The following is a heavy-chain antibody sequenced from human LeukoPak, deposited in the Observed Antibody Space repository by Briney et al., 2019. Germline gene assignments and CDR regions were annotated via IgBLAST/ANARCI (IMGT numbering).Heavy chain of an antibody. V-gene: IGHV3-74*01. CDR3: ASPGEGKAAVF. Sequence: GGSLRLSCAASGFTFSSYWMHWARQAPGKGLVWVSRINSDGSSTSYADSVKGRFTISGDNAKNTLYLQMNSLRAEDTAVYYCASPGEGKAAVFWGQGTLVTVSS. CDR2: INSDGSST. D-gene: IGHD6-13*01. CDR1: GFTFSSYW. J-gene: IGHJ4*02.